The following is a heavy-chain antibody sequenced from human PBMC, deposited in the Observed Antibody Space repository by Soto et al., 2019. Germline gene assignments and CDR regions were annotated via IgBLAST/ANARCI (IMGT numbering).Heavy chain of an antibody. D-gene: IGHD5-18*01. CDR2: ISAYNGNT. Sequence: ASVKVSCKASGYTFSSYHISWVRQAPGQGLEWMGWISAYNGNTNYAQKLQGRVTMTTDTSTSTAYMELRSLRSDDTAVYYCANVDTAMVSDYWGQGTLVTVSS. CDR1: GYTFSSYH. J-gene: IGHJ4*02. V-gene: IGHV1-18*01. CDR3: ANVDTAMVSDY.